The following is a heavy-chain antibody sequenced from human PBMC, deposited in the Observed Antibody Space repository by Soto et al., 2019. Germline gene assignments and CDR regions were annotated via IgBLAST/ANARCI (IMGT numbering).Heavy chain of an antibody. Sequence: ASVKVSCKASGYTFTSYDINWVRQATGQGLEWMGWMNPSSGNTGYAQKFQSRVTMTGNTSISTAYMELSSLRFEDTAVYYCARPGIAVAGTNYWGQGTLVTVSS. V-gene: IGHV1-8*01. J-gene: IGHJ4*02. CDR3: ARPGIAVAGTNY. D-gene: IGHD6-19*01. CDR2: MNPSSGNT. CDR1: GYTFTSYD.